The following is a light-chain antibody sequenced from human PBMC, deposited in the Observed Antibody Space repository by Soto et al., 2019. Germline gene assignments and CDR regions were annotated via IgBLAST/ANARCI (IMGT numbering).Light chain of an antibody. Sequence: QSALAQPRSVSGSPGQSVTISCTGTSSDVGGYNYVSWYQQHPGKAPKLIIYNVNKRPSGVPDRFSGSKSGNTASLTFSGLQAEDDADYYCCSYAGSYTWVFGGGTKLTVL. J-gene: IGLJ3*02. CDR3: CSYAGSYTWV. CDR2: NVN. CDR1: SSDVGGYNY. V-gene: IGLV2-11*01.